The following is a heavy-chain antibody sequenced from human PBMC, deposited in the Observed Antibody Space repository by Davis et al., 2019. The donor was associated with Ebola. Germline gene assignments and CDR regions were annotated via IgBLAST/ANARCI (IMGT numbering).Heavy chain of an antibody. CDR2: ISSSGSTI. D-gene: IGHD6-19*01. CDR3: AKDLRFGSGWYLSNY. J-gene: IGHJ4*02. CDR1: GFTFSDYY. Sequence: GESLKISCAASGFTFSDYYMSWIRQAPGKGLEWVSYISSSGSTIYYADSVKGRFTISRDNAKNSLYLQMNSLRAEDTAVYYCAKDLRFGSGWYLSNYWGQGTLVTVSS. V-gene: IGHV3-11*04.